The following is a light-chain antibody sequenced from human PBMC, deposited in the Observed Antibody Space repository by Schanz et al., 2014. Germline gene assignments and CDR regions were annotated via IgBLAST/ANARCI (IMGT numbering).Light chain of an antibody. CDR1: QSVSISY. CDR3: QQRSNWPRT. V-gene: IGKV3-11*01. Sequence: EIVLTQSPGTLSLSPGERATLSCRASQSVSISYLAWYQQKPGQPPRLLIYDASNRATGIPARFSGGGSGTDFTLTISSLEPEDFAVYYCQQRSNWPRTFGQGTKVEIK. J-gene: IGKJ1*01. CDR2: DAS.